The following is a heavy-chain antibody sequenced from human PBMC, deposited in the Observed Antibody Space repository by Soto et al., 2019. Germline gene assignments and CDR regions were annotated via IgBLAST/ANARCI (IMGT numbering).Heavy chain of an antibody. Sequence: QVQLQESGPGLVKPSETLSLTCTVSGGSISSYYWSWIRQPPGKGLEWIGYIYYSGSTNYNPSLKSRLPISVDTSKNQFSLKLSSVTAADTAVYYCARGNDYGDYLLNWGQGTLVTVSS. CDR1: GGSISSYY. CDR3: ARGNDYGDYLLN. D-gene: IGHD4-17*01. V-gene: IGHV4-59*01. CDR2: IYYSGST. J-gene: IGHJ4*02.